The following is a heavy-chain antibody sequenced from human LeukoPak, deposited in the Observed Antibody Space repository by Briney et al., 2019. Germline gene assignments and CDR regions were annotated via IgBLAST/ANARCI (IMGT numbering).Heavy chain of an antibody. CDR3: ARHQNLYKYFDY. CDR1: GYTFTSYY. D-gene: IGHD1-14*01. J-gene: IGHJ4*02. Sequence: ASVKVSCKASGYTFTSYYMHWVRQAPGQGLEWMGIINPSGGSTSYAQKFQGRVTMTRDTSTSTVYMELSSLTSEDTAVYYCARHQNLYKYFDYWGQGTLVTVSS. CDR2: INPSGGST. V-gene: IGHV1-46*03.